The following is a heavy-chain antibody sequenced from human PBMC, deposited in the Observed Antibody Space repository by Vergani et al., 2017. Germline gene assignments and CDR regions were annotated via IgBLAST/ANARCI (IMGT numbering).Heavy chain of an antibody. CDR2: ISYDGSNK. Sequence: QVQLVESGGGVVQPGRSLRLSCAASGFTFSSYGMHWVRQAPGKGLEWVAVISYDGSNKYYADSVKGRFTISRDNSKNTLYLQMNSLRAEDTAVYYCAREPEGDRGYSYGYFPLVVPFMDVWGQGTTVTVSS. CDR3: AREPEGDRGYSYGYFPLVVPFMDV. J-gene: IGHJ6*02. V-gene: IGHV3-30*03. CDR1: GFTFSSYG. D-gene: IGHD5-18*01.